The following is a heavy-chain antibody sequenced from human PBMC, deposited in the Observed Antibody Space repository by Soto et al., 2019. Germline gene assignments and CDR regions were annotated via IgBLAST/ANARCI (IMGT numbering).Heavy chain of an antibody. CDR1: GDPFSNYD. Sequence: QVQLVQSGAEVKKPGASVQVSCKASGDPFSNYDIKWVRQATGQGLEWMGWMNPNSGNTGSARKFQGRVTMTRNTSISTAYMELSSLSYEDTAVYYFARGRNGMEVWGQGTTVTVSS. CDR2: MNPNSGNT. V-gene: IGHV1-8*01. CDR3: ARGRNGMEV. J-gene: IGHJ6*02.